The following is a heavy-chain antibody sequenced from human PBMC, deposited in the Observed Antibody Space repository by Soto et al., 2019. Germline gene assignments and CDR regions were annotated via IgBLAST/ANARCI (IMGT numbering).Heavy chain of an antibody. J-gene: IGHJ6*02. Sequence: ASVKVSCKASGYTFTSYAMHWVRQAPGQRLEWMGWINAGNGNTKYSQKFQGRVTITGDTSASTAYRELSSLRAEDTVVYYCARDTAPSAVWGQGTRVTVSS. CDR3: ARDTAPSAV. V-gene: IGHV1-3*01. CDR1: GYTFTSYA. CDR2: INAGNGNT. D-gene: IGHD4-17*01.